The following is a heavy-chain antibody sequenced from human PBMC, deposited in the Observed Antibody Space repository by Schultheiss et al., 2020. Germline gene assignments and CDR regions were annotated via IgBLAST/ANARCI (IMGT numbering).Heavy chain of an antibody. J-gene: IGHJ3*02. CDR1: GGSISSYY. D-gene: IGHD2-21*02. CDR3: ARVGWHCGGDCPWGALAFDI. V-gene: IGHV4-34*01. Sequence: SETLSLTCTVSGGSISSYYWSWIRQPPGKGLEWIGEINHSGSTNYNPSLKSRVTISVDTSKNQFSLKLSSVTAADTAVYYCARVGWHCGGDCPWGALAFDIWGQGTMVTVSS. CDR2: INHSGST.